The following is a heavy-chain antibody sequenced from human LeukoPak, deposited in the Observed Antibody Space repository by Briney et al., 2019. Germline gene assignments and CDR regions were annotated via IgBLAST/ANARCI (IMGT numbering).Heavy chain of an antibody. D-gene: IGHD3-22*01. Sequence: ASVKVSCKASGYTFTGYYMHWVRQAPGQGLEWMGWINPNSGGTNYAQKFQGRVTMTRDTSISTAYMELSRLRSDDTAVYYCARDFELAQTEYYYDSSGYFDYWGQGTLVTVSS. V-gene: IGHV1-2*02. CDR3: ARDFELAQTEYYYDSSGYFDY. CDR1: GYTFTGYY. J-gene: IGHJ4*02. CDR2: INPNSGGT.